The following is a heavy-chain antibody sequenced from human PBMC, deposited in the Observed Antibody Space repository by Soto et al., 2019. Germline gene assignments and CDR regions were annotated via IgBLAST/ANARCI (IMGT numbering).Heavy chain of an antibody. D-gene: IGHD3-22*01. CDR2: IYHSGST. V-gene: IGHV4-4*02. J-gene: IGHJ3*02. Sequence: QVQLQESGPGLVKPSGTLSLTCAVSGGSISSSNWWSWVRQPPGKGLEWIGEIYHSGSTNYNPSLKSRVTISVDKSKNQFSLKLSSVTGADTAVYYCAATGYYYDSSGYWILRAFDIWGQGTMVTVSS. CDR3: AATGYYYDSSGYWILRAFDI. CDR1: GGSISSSNW.